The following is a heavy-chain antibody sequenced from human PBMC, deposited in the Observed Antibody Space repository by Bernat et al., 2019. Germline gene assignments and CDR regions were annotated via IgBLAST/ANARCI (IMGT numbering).Heavy chain of an antibody. Sequence: QVQLVQSGAEVKKPGSSVKVSCKASGGTFSSYTISCVRQAPGQGLEWMGRIIPILGIANYAQKFQGRVTITADKSTSTAYMELSSLRSEDTAVYYCASIVARQSSREIDYWGQGTLVTVSS. V-gene: IGHV1-69*02. CDR3: ASIVARQSSREIDY. CDR1: GGTFSSYT. D-gene: IGHD6-6*01. J-gene: IGHJ4*02. CDR2: IIPILGIA.